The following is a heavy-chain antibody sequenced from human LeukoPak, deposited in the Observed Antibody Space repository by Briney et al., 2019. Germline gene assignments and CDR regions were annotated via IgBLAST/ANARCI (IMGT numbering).Heavy chain of an antibody. J-gene: IGHJ3*02. V-gene: IGHV4-59*11. CDR3: ARDLVTVTKGFDI. CDR1: DDSFSSHY. Sequence: SDTLSLTCAVSDDSFSSHYWTWIRQPSGKGLEWLGYISYIGSTNYNPSLKSRVTISIDTSKNEFSLKLTSVTAADTAVYYCARDLVTVTKGFDIWGQGTMVTVSS. CDR2: ISYIGST. D-gene: IGHD4-17*01.